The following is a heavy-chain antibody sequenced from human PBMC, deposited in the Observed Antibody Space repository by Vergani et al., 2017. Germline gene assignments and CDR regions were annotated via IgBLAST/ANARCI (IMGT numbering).Heavy chain of an antibody. D-gene: IGHD6-19*01. CDR2: IIPIIRLA. Sequence: QIHMVQSGAEVKKPGASVKVSCKASGYTFTRTGISWVRQAPGQGLEWMGRIIPIIRLATSAQKFQDRVKITGDTSTNTVYMEMNNLRSEDTAVYYCARVSPGDNSGWEPFDYWGQGTLVTVSS. CDR3: ARVSPGDNSGWEPFDY. V-gene: IGHV1-69*04. CDR1: GYTFTRTG. J-gene: IGHJ4*02.